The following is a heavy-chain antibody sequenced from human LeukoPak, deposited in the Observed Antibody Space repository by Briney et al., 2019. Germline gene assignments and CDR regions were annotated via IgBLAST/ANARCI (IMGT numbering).Heavy chain of an antibody. CDR1: GFTFSSHW. D-gene: IGHD2-2*01. J-gene: IGHJ5*02. CDR3: ARLSAPFDP. Sequence: PGGSLRLSCAASGFTFSSHWMHWVRQTPGKGLVWVSRVSGDGSRKTYADFVRGRFTISRDNAKNTLYLQMNSLRAEDTAVYYCARLSAPFDPWGQGTLVTVSS. CDR2: VSGDGSRK. V-gene: IGHV3-74*01.